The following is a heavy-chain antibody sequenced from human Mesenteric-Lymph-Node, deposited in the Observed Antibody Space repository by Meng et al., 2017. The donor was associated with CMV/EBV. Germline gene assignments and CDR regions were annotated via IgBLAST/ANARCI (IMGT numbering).Heavy chain of an antibody. CDR1: GGSVNNDKYY. CDR2: VYSSGSA. CDR3: ARDNYCSSTSCPLYYFHY. Sequence: SETLSLTCTVSGGSVNNDKYYWGWIRQSPGKGLEWIGSVYSSGSAFYNPSLESRVTISIDTSKNQFSLYLSSVTAADTAVYYCARDNYCSSTSCPLYYFHYWGQGTRVTVSS. J-gene: IGHJ4*02. V-gene: IGHV4-39*07. D-gene: IGHD2-2*01.